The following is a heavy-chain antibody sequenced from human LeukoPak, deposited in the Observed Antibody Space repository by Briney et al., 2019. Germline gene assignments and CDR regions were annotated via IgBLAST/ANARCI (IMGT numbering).Heavy chain of an antibody. CDR3: AKTTITIFGVVRLDAFDI. CDR1: GFTFSSYA. V-gene: IGHV3-23*01. CDR2: ISGSGGDT. D-gene: IGHD3-3*01. J-gene: IGHJ3*02. Sequence: AGSLRLSCAASGFTFSSYAMSWVRQAPGKGLEWVSTISGSGGDTYYADSVKGRFTISRDNSKNTLYLQMISLRAEDTAVYYCAKTTITIFGVVRLDAFDIWGQGTMVTVSS.